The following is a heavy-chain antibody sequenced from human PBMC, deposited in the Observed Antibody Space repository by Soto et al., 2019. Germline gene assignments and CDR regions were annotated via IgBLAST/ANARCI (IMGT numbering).Heavy chain of an antibody. CDR1: GGSISSYY. CDR2: IYYSGST. V-gene: IGHV4-59*01. Sequence: SETLSLTCTVSGGSISSYYWSWIRQPPGKGLEWIGYIYYSGSTNYNPSLKSRVTISVDTSKNQFSLKLSSVTAADTAVYYCARDSGYSYGLTYYYYGMDVWGQGTTVTVSS. D-gene: IGHD5-18*01. CDR3: ARDSGYSYGLTYYYYGMDV. J-gene: IGHJ6*02.